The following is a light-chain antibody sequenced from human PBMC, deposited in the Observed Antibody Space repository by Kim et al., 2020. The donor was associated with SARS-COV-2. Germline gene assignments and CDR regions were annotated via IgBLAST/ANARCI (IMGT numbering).Light chain of an antibody. J-gene: IGLJ3*02. V-gene: IGLV6-57*04. CDR1: SGSIASNY. CDR2: EDN. Sequence: NFMLTQPHSVSESPGKTVTISCTRSSGSIASNYVQWYQQRPGSAPTTVIYEDNQRPSGVPDRFSGSIDSSSNSASLTISGLKTEDEADYYCQSYDSSNQVFGGGIQLTVL. CDR3: QSYDSSNQV.